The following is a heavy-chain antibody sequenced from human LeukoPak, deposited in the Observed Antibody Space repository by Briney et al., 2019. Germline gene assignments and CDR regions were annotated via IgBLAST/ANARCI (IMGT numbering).Heavy chain of an antibody. CDR1: GFTFSSYS. CDR2: ISSSSSTI. J-gene: IGHJ4*02. CDR3: ARVSPPYYYDSSGLYYFDY. Sequence: GGSLRPSCAASGFTFSSYSMNWVRQAPGKGLEWVSYISSSSSTIYYADSVKGRFTISRDNAKNSLYLQMNSLRAEDTAVYYCARVSPPYYYDSSGLYYFDYWGQGTLVTVSS. D-gene: IGHD3-22*01. V-gene: IGHV3-48*04.